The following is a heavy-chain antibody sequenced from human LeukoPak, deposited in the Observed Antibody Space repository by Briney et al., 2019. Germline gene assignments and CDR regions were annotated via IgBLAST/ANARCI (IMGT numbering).Heavy chain of an antibody. CDR3: AKGARYYGSGPGLQNLYYFDY. D-gene: IGHD3-10*01. J-gene: IGHJ4*02. CDR1: GFTVSSYA. V-gene: IGHV3-23*01. Sequence: GGSLRLSCAASGFTVSSYAMSWVRQAPGKGLEWVSAISGSGGSTYYADSVKGRFTISRDNSKNTLYLQMNSLRAEDTAVYYCAKGARYYGSGPGLQNLYYFDYWGQGTLVTVSS. CDR2: ISGSGGST.